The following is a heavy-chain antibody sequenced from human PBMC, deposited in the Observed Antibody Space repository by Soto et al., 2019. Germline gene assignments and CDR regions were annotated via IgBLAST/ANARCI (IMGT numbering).Heavy chain of an antibody. CDR1: GESFSGYY. V-gene: IGHV4-34*01. CDR2: INHSGST. CDR3: AMPRTTVTTPLGY. Sequence: QVQLQQWGAGLLKPSETLSLSCAVYGESFSGYYWSWIRQPPGKGLEWIGEINHSGSTNYNPSLKSRVTISVDTSQNQFSLKLNSVTAADTAVYYCAMPRTTVTTPLGYWGQGNLVTVSS. D-gene: IGHD4-17*01. J-gene: IGHJ4*02.